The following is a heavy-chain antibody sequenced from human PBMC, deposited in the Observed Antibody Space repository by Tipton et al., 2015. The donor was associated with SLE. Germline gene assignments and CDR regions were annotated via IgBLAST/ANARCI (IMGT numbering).Heavy chain of an antibody. D-gene: IGHD4-17*01. CDR3: ARGGADYADPIDY. CDR2: IYRDGIAT. V-gene: IGHV3-74*01. Sequence: GSLRLSCAASGFTFSSFWMHWVRQAPGKGLVWVSRIYRDGIATTYADAVKGRFTISRDNAKNTLYLQMNSLRAEDTAVYYCARGGADYADPIDYWGQGTLVTVSS. CDR1: GFTFSSFW. J-gene: IGHJ4*02.